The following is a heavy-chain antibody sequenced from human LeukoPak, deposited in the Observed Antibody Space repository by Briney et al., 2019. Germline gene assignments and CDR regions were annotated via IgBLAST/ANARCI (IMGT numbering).Heavy chain of an antibody. J-gene: IGHJ4*02. CDR1: GFTFGSYA. CDR3: ARAEYSSSWLFDY. Sequence: PGGSLRLSCAASGFTFGSYAMHWVRQAPGKGLEWVAVISYDGSNKYYADSVKGRFTISRDNSKNTLYLQMNSLRAEDTAVYYCARAEYSSSWLFDYWGQGTLVTVSS. D-gene: IGHD6-13*01. V-gene: IGHV3-30-3*01. CDR2: ISYDGSNK.